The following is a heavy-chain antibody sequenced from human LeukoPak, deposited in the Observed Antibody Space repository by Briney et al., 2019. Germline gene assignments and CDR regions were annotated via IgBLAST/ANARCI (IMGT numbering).Heavy chain of an antibody. CDR3: ARDARGWSGFDY. D-gene: IGHD3-3*01. V-gene: IGHV4-4*07. CDR1: GGSTSSYY. J-gene: IGHJ4*02. CDR2: IYTTGNT. Sequence: KPSETLSLTCSVSGGSTSSYYWGWIRQPAGKGREWIGRIYTTGNTDYNPSLKSRVTMSVDTSKNQFSLNLSSVTAADTAVYYCARDARGWSGFDYWGQGTLVTVSS.